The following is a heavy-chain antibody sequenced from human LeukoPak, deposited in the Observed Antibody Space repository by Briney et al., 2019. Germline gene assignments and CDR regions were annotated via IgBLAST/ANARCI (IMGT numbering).Heavy chain of an antibody. CDR1: GFTFCNNH. D-gene: IGHD6-19*01. J-gene: IGHJ4*02. CDR2: IYSGGNT. Sequence: GGSLRLSCAASGFTFCNNHMNWVRQAPGKGLEWVSLIYSGGNTQYADSVKGRFIIFRDSSKSTLYLQMNSLRVEDTAVYYCATRAVAAPYWGQGTLVTVSS. V-gene: IGHV3-66*01. CDR3: ATRAVAAPY.